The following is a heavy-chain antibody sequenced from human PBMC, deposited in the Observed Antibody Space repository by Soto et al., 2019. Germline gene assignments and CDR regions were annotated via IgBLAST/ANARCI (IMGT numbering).Heavy chain of an antibody. D-gene: IGHD6-13*01. CDR3: ARDLYSSSWYRAFDV. Sequence: SETLSLTCTVSGGSISSGGYYWSWIRQHPGKGLEWIGYIYYSGSTYYNPSLKSRVTISVDTSKNQFSLKLSSVTAADTAVYYCARDLYSSSWYRAFDVCGQGTMVTVSS. CDR2: IYYSGST. CDR1: GGSISSGGYY. J-gene: IGHJ3*01. V-gene: IGHV4-31*03.